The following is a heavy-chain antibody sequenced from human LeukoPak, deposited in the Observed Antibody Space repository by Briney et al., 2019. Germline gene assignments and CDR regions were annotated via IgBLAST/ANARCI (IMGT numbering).Heavy chain of an antibody. V-gene: IGHV3-21*01. Sequence: PGGSLRLSCAASGFTFSSYSMNWVRQAPGKGLEWVSSISSSSSYIYYADSVKGRFTISRDNAKKSLYLQMNSLRAQDTAVYYCARASSGSYSYYYYMDVWGKGTTVTVSS. J-gene: IGHJ6*03. CDR2: ISSSSSYI. D-gene: IGHD1-26*01. CDR1: GFTFSSYS. CDR3: ARASSGSYSYYYYMDV.